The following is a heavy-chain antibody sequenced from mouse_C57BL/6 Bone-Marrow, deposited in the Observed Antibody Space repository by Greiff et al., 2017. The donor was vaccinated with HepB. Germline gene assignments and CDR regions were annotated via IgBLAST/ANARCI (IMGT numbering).Heavy chain of an antibody. Sequence: EVQLVESGGGLVQPGGSLKLSCAASGFTFSDYYMYWVRQTPEKRLEWVAYISNGGGSTYYPDTVKGRFTISRDNAKNTLYLQMSRLKSEDTAMYYCARYYYGSSSYYAMDYWGQGTSVTVSS. CDR3: ARYYYGSSSYYAMDY. CDR2: ISNGGGST. J-gene: IGHJ4*01. V-gene: IGHV5-12*01. D-gene: IGHD1-1*01. CDR1: GFTFSDYY.